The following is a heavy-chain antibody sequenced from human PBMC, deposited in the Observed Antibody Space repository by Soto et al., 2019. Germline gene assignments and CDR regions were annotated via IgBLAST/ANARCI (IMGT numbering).Heavy chain of an antibody. CDR3: TRGPRPISTGTGDY. J-gene: IGHJ4*02. CDR1: GFIFKMYW. Sequence: GGSLRLSCAASGFIFKMYWMHWVRQSPGKGLVWISRIYNDGTYSDYADSVRGRFTISRDNVNDTLYLQMNNLRAEDSGLYYCTRGPRPISTGTGDYWGQGTQVTVSS. V-gene: IGHV3-74*01. CDR2: IYNDGTYS. D-gene: IGHD3-10*01.